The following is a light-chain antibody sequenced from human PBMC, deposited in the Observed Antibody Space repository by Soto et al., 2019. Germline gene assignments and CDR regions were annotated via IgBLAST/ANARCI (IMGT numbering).Light chain of an antibody. CDR2: DAS. CDR1: QSVSSY. Sequence: EIVLTQSPATLSLSPGERATLSCRASQSVSSYLAWYQQKPGQAPRLLIYDASNRATGIPARFSGSGSGTDFTLTISSLEPEDFAVYCCQRYGSSPMTFGQGTKVDIK. V-gene: IGKV3-11*01. J-gene: IGKJ1*01. CDR3: QRYGSSPMT.